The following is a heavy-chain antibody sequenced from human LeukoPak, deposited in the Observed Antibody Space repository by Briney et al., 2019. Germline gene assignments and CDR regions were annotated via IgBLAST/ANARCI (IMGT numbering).Heavy chain of an antibody. V-gene: IGHV1-2*02. D-gene: IGHD3-22*01. J-gene: IGHJ4*02. CDR3: ARWLNYYDSSGYRYYFDY. Sequence: ASVKVSCKASGYTLTGYYIHWVRQAPGQGLEWMGWINPNSGGTNYAQKFQGRVTMTRDTSISTAYMELSRLRSDDTAVYYCARWLNYYDSSGYRYYFDYWGQGTLVTVSS. CDR2: INPNSGGT. CDR1: GYTLTGYY.